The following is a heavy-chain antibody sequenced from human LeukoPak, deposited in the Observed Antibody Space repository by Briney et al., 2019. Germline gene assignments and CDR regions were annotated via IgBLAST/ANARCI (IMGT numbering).Heavy chain of an antibody. D-gene: IGHD3-22*01. Sequence: SETLSLTCAVYGGSFSGYYWSWIRQPPGKGLEWIGEINHSGSTNYNPSLKSRVTISVDTSKNQFSLKLSSVTAADTVVYYCARVMAGNYYDSSGYYYVPDAFDIWGQGTMVTVSS. CDR3: ARVMAGNYYDSSGYYYVPDAFDI. J-gene: IGHJ3*02. CDR1: GGSFSGYY. CDR2: INHSGST. V-gene: IGHV4-34*01.